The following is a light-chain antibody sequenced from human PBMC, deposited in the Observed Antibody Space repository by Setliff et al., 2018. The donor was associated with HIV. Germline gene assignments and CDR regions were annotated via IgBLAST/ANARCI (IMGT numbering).Light chain of an antibody. Sequence: SALSQPNSVSGSPGPSITISCTGPRSDVGSYNLVSWYQQHPGKSPKLMIYEVIKLPSGVSNRFSGSKSGNTASLTISGLQAEDESDYYCCSYAGSSTYVFGTGTKVTV. J-gene: IGLJ1*01. CDR2: EVI. V-gene: IGLV2-23*02. CDR1: RSDVGSYNL. CDR3: CSYAGSSTYV.